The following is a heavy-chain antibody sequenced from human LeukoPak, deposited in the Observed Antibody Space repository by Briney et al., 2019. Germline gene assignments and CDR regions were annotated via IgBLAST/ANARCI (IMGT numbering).Heavy chain of an antibody. CDR3: ARGNYGDYGRYYCYMDV. J-gene: IGHJ6*03. Sequence: ASVKVSCKASGYTFTGYYMHWVRQAPGQGLEWMGWINPNSGGTNYAQKFQGRVTMTRDTSISTAYMELSRLRSDDTAVYYCARGNYGDYGRYYCYMDVWGKGTTVTISS. D-gene: IGHD4-17*01. CDR2: INPNSGGT. V-gene: IGHV1-2*02. CDR1: GYTFTGYY.